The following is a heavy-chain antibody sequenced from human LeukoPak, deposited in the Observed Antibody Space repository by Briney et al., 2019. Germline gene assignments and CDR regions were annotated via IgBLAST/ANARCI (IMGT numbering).Heavy chain of an antibody. J-gene: IGHJ4*02. CDR3: ARDLAAAGMGDYFDY. CDR1: GGSISSGSYY. CDR2: IYTSGST. V-gene: IGHV4-61*02. Sequence: KPSETLSLTCTVSGGSISSGSYYWSWIRQPAGKGLEWIGRIYTSGSTNYNPSLKSRVTISVDTSKNQFSLKLSSVTAADTAVYYCARDLAAAGMGDYFDYWGQGTLVTVPS. D-gene: IGHD6-13*01.